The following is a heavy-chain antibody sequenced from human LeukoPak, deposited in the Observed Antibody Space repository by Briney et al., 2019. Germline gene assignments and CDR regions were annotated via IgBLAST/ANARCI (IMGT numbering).Heavy chain of an antibody. J-gene: IGHJ6*02. CDR1: GGTFSSYA. V-gene: IGHV1-69*04. Sequence: ASVKVSCKASGGTFSSYAISWVRQAPGQGLEWMGRIIPILGIANYAQKFQGRVAITADKSTSTAYMELSSLRSEDTAVYYCASNIRGSGSYYKPLGYYYGMDVWGQGTTVTVSS. CDR2: IIPILGIA. D-gene: IGHD3-10*01. CDR3: ASNIRGSGSYYKPLGYYYGMDV.